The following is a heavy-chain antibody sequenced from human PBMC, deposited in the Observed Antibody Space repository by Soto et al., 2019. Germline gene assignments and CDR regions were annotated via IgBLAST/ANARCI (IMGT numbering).Heavy chain of an antibody. J-gene: IGHJ4*02. Sequence: SETLSLTCTVSGGSISSSSYYWGWIRQPPGKGLEWIGSIYYSGSTYCNPSLKSRVTISVDTSKNQFSLKLSSVTAADTAVYYCARGGIAAAGDYWGQGTLVTVSS. CDR1: GGSISSSSYY. CDR2: IYYSGST. D-gene: IGHD6-13*01. V-gene: IGHV4-39*01. CDR3: ARGGIAAAGDY.